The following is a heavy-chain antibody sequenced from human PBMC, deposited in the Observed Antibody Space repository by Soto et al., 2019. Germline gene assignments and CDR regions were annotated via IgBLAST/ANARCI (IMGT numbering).Heavy chain of an antibody. CDR1: GGSFSGYY. V-gene: IGHV4-34*01. CDR2: INHSGST. Sequence: SETLSLTCAVYGGSFSGYYWSWIRQPPGKGLEWIGEINHSGSTNYNPFLKSRVTISVDTSKNQFYLKLSSVTAADTAVYYCARVITLVPFDYWGQGTLVTVSS. CDR3: ARVITLVPFDY. D-gene: IGHD3-10*01. J-gene: IGHJ4*02.